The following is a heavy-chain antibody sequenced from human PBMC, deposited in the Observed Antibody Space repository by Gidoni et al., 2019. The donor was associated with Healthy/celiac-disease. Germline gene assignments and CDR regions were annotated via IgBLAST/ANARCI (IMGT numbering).Heavy chain of an antibody. CDR1: GFTFSSHA. CDR2: ISGSGGST. J-gene: IGHJ3*01. CDR3: AKEPYAPFVVVPAAMRGYDAFDV. V-gene: IGHV3-23*01. D-gene: IGHD2-2*01. Sequence: EVQLLESGGGLVQPGGSLRLSCAASGFTFSSHALSWFRQAPGKGLEWVSAISGSGGSTYYADSVKGRFTISRDNSKNTLYLQMNSLRAEDTAVYYCAKEPYAPFVVVPAAMRGYDAFDVWGQGTMVTVSS.